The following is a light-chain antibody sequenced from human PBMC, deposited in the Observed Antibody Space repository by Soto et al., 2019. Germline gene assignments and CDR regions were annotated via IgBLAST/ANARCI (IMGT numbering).Light chain of an antibody. Sequence: QSVLTQPRSVSGSPGQSVTISCTGTSSDVGTSNYVSWYQQHPGKAPKLMIYDVTKRPSGVPDRFSASKSGNTASLTISGLQADGEADYYCCSYAATYTSVFGTGTKVTVL. CDR2: DVT. CDR1: SSDVGTSNY. V-gene: IGLV2-11*01. CDR3: CSYAATYTSV. J-gene: IGLJ1*01.